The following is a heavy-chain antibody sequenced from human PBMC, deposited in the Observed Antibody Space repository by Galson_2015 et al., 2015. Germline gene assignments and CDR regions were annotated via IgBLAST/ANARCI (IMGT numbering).Heavy chain of an antibody. V-gene: IGHV4-61*01. Sequence: ETLSLTCTVSGGSVNSGTYYWSWIRQPPGKGLEWVGYLYYSGNTNYNPSLKSRLTISVDTSKNQFSLKLRSVTAADTAVYYCARAPYYYDSSGYYLGAFDIWGQGTMVSVSS. J-gene: IGHJ3*02. CDR3: ARAPYYYDSSGYYLGAFDI. D-gene: IGHD3-22*01. CDR2: LYYSGNT. CDR1: GGSVNSGTYY.